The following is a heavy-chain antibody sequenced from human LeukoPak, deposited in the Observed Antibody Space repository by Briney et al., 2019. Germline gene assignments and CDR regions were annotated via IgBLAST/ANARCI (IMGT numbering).Heavy chain of an antibody. CDR3: TREAVTANGYFDY. D-gene: IGHD2-21*02. CDR2: IKSKTDGGTT. J-gene: IGHJ4*02. V-gene: IGHV3-15*01. Sequence: PGGSLRLSCAASGFTFSNAWMTWVRQAPGKGLEWVGRIKSKTDGGTTDYAAPVKGRFTISRDDSKNTLYLQMNSLKTEDTAVYYCTREAVTANGYFDYWGQGTLVTVSP. CDR1: GFTFSNAW.